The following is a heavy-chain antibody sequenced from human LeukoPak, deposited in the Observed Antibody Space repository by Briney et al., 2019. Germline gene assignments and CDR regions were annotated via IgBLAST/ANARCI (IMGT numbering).Heavy chain of an antibody. D-gene: IGHD3-22*01. V-gene: IGHV3-7*01. CDR2: IKQDGSEK. J-gene: IGHJ4*02. CDR1: GFTFSSYW. Sequence: PGGPLRLSCAASGFTFSSYWMSWVRQAPGKGLEWVANIKQDGSEKYYADSVKGRFTISRDNAKDSLYLQMNSLRAEDTAVYYXXXXXXXXXDSSGYFLDYWGQGTLVTVSS. CDR3: XXXXXXXXDSSGYFLDY.